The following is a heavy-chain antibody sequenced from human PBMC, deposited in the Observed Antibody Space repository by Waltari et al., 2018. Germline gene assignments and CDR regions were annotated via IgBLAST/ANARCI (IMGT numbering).Heavy chain of an antibody. CDR3: AKRGSSGWYSRPQLPFYFDY. CDR2: ISGSGGST. CDR1: GFTFSSYA. Sequence: GGGLVQPGGSLRLSCAASGFTFSSYAMSWVRQAPGKGLEWVSAISGSGGSTYYADSVKGRFTISRDNSKNTLYLQMNSLRAEDTAVYYCAKRGSSGWYSRPQLPFYFDYWGQGTLVTVSS. J-gene: IGHJ4*02. D-gene: IGHD6-19*01. V-gene: IGHV3-23*01.